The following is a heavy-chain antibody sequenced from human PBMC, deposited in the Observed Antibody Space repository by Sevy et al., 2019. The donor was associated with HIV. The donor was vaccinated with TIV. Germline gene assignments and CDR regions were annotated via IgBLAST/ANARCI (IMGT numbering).Heavy chain of an antibody. CDR2: IYSDATT. CDR3: ARGKTGYGYALSY. CDR1: RFTVNNNY. Sequence: GGSLRLSCAASRFTVNNNYMTWVRQAPGKGLEGISIIYSDATTYHADSAKDRFNISRDNSKNMLYLQMNNLRVEDTAVYYCARGKTGYGYALSYWGQGTLVTVSS. V-gene: IGHV3-66*01. D-gene: IGHD5-18*01. J-gene: IGHJ4*02.